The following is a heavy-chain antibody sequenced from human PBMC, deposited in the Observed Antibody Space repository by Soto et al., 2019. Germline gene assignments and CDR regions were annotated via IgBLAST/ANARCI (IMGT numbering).Heavy chain of an antibody. J-gene: IGHJ6*02. CDR1: GYTFTSYD. D-gene: IGHD3-3*01. CDR3: ARDRWSSANFWSGYYHLGYYYGMDV. Sequence: GASVKVSCKASGYTFTSYDINWVRQATGQGLEWMGWMNPNSGNTGYAQKFQGRVTMTRNTSISTAYMELSSLRSEDTAVYYCARDRWSSANFWSGYYHLGYYYGMDVWGQGTTVTVSS. V-gene: IGHV1-8*01. CDR2: MNPNSGNT.